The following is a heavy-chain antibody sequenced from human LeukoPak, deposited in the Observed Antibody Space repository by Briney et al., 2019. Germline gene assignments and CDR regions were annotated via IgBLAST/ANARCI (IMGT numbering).Heavy chain of an antibody. CDR1: GFTFSSDS. CDR2: ISSSSSYI. CDR3: ASSRGVKDGYNPDY. V-gene: IGHV3-21*01. Sequence: GGSLRLSCAASGFTFSSDSMNWVRQAPGKGLEWVSSISSSSSYIYYADSVKGRFTISRDNAKNSLYLQMNSLRAEDTAVYYCASSRGVKDGYNPDYWGQGTLVTVSS. J-gene: IGHJ4*02. D-gene: IGHD5-24*01.